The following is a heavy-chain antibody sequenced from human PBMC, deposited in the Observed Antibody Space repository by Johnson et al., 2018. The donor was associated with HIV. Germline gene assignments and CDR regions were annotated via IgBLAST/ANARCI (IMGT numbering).Heavy chain of an antibody. CDR1: GFTFSSYA. J-gene: IGHJ3*02. CDR2: IKSKTDGGTT. V-gene: IGHV3-15*01. CDR3: TTDWYSSSWYGALDAFDI. D-gene: IGHD6-13*01. Sequence: EQLVESGGGLVQPGGSLRLSCAASGFTFSSYAMSWVRQAPGKGLEWVGRIKSKTDGGTTDYAAPVKGRFTISRDDSKNTLYLQMNSLKTEDTAVYYCTTDWYSSSWYGALDAFDIWGQGTMVTVSS.